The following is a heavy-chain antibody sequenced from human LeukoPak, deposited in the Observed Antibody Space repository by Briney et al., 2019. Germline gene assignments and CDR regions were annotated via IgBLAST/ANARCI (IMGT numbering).Heavy chain of an antibody. J-gene: IGHJ6*03. CDR2: INPNSGGT. D-gene: IGHD2-15*01. CDR3: AREGPYCSGGSCYRLTSLHEYYYYTDV. CDR1: GYTFTGYY. V-gene: IGHV1-2*02. Sequence: ASVKVSCKASGYTFTGYYMHWVRQAPGQGLEWMGWINPNSGGTNYAQKFQGRVTMTRDTSISTAYMELSRLRSDDTAVYYCAREGPYCSGGSCYRLTSLHEYYYYTDVWGKGTTVTVSS.